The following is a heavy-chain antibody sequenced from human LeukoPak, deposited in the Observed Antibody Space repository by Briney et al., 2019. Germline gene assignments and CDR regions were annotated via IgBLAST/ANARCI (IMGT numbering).Heavy chain of an antibody. CDR1: GGSISSGGYY. J-gene: IGHJ4*02. Sequence: PSETLSLTCTVSGGSISSGGYYWSWIRQHPGKGLEWIGYIYYSGSTYYNPSLKSRVTISVDTSKNQFSLKLSSVTAADTAVYYCARARESITIFGVVIIDGFDYWGQGTLVTVSS. V-gene: IGHV4-31*03. CDR3: ARARESITIFGVVIIDGFDY. D-gene: IGHD3-3*01. CDR2: IYYSGST.